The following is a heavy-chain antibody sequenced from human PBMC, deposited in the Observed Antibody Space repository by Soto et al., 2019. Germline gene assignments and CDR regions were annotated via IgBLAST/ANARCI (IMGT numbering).Heavy chain of an antibody. CDR2: INHSGST. CDR1: GASLSDNY. V-gene: IGHV4-34*01. CDR3: ARGPITTNPRFDP. J-gene: IGHJ5*02. Sequence: KTSETLSLTCAVYGASLSDNYCNWIRQPPGKGLEWIGEINHSGSTNYNPSLKSRVTISVDTSKNQFSLKLSSVTAADTAVYYCARGPITTNPRFDPWCQGTLVTVSS. D-gene: IGHD3-22*01.